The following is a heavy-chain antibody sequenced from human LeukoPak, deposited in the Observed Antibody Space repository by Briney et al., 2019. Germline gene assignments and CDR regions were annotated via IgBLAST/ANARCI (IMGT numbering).Heavy chain of an antibody. J-gene: IGHJ4*02. CDR1: GFTFSSYW. CDR3: ASRVSGVVSIDY. D-gene: IGHD3-3*01. V-gene: IGHV3-23*01. CDR2: ISGRGGSK. Sequence: PGGSLRLSCAASGFTFSSYWMHWVRQAPGKGPEWVSGISGRGGSKHYADSVKGRFTISRDNTKNTLYLQMNNLRVEDTAVYYCASRVSGVVSIDYWGQGTLVTVSS.